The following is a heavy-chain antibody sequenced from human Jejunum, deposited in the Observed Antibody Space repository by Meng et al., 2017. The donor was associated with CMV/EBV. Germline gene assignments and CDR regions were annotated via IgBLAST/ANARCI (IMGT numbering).Heavy chain of an antibody. D-gene: IGHD3-16*01. CDR2: TSYDGNSQ. V-gene: IGHV3-30*04. Sequence: GFPFSSHAMHWVRPAPGKGLEWVAVTSYDGNSQYYTDSVKGRFTISRDNSDNMLYLQMNSLRADDTAIYYCARDGGGFNSSPFGYWGQGTLVTVSS. CDR3: ARDGGGFNSSPFGY. J-gene: IGHJ4*02. CDR1: GFPFSSHA.